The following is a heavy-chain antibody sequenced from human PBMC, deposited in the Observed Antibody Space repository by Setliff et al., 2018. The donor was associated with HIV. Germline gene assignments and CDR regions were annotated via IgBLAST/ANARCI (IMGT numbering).Heavy chain of an antibody. CDR1: NGSLSGYY. J-gene: IGHJ3*02. CDR3: ARGGDYGAFDI. V-gene: IGHV4-34*01. D-gene: IGHD4-17*01. Sequence: SETLSLTCAVYNGSLSGYYWNWIRQPPGEGLEWIGEINHSGNTKFSPSLENRVTMSLTRSKNQFSLRLTSVTAADTAVYYCARGGDYGAFDIWGQGTMVTVSS. CDR2: INHSGNT.